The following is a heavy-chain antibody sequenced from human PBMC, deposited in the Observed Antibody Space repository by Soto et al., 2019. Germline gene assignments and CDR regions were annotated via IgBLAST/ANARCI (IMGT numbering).Heavy chain of an antibody. CDR2: IYYSGST. J-gene: IGHJ4*02. Sequence: QVQLQESGPGLVKPSDTLSLTCAVSGYSISSSNWWGWIRQPPGKGLEWIGYIYYSGSTYYNPSLKRRVTMSVDTSKNQFSLKLSSVTAVDTAVYYCARWGGSGWYVGYFDYWGQGTLVTVSS. CDR3: ARWGGSGWYVGYFDY. D-gene: IGHD6-19*01. V-gene: IGHV4-28*01. CDR1: GYSISSSNW.